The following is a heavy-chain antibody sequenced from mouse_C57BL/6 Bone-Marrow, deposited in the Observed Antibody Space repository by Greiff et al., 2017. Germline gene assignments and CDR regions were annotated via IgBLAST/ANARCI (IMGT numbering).Heavy chain of an antibody. D-gene: IGHD2-4*01. CDR2: IYPRSGNT. CDR1: GYTFTSYG. CDR3: SRWGDDYDGLDY. Sequence: QVQLQQSGAELARPGASVKLSCKASGYTFTSYGISWVKQRTGQGLEWIGEIYPRSGNTYYNEKFKGKATLTADKSSSTAYMDLRSLTSEDSAVFFYSRWGDDYDGLDYWGQGTTLTVSS. J-gene: IGHJ2*01. V-gene: IGHV1-81*01.